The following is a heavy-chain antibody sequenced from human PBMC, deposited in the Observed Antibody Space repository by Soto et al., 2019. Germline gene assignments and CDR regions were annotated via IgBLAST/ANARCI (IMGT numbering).Heavy chain of an antibody. CDR2: IYYTGST. Sequence: ASETLSVTCTVSGGSISSGDYYWSWIRQPPGKGLEWIAYIYYTGSTYYNPSLKSRVTMSVDTSKNQFSLRLSSVTAADTAVYYCARTTSSNWFDPWGQGTVVTVSS. CDR1: GGSISSGDYY. D-gene: IGHD4-4*01. J-gene: IGHJ5*02. V-gene: IGHV4-30-4*01. CDR3: ARTTSSNWFDP.